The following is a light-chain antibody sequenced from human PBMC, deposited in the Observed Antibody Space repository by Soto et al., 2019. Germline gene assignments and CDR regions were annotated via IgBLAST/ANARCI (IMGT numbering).Light chain of an antibody. J-gene: IGKJ1*01. CDR3: QHYNSYPWT. CDR1: QTINNW. Sequence: DIQMTQSPSTLSASIGDRVTITCRASQTINNWLAWYQQKPGQAPNLLIYHASNLETGVPSRFSGSAFGTEFTLTISSLHPDDFATYYCQHYNSYPWTFGQGTKVEIK. CDR2: HAS. V-gene: IGKV1-5*01.